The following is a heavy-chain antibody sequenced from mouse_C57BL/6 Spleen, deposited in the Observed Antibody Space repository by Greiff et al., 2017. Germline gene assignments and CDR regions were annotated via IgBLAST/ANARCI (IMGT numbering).Heavy chain of an antibody. CDR2: ISGGGGNT. D-gene: IGHD2-1*01. V-gene: IGHV5-9*01. CDR1: GFTFSSYT. J-gene: IGHJ4*01. Sequence: EVKLMESGGGLVKPGGSLKLSCAASGFTFSSYTMSWVRQTPEKRLEWVATISGGGGNTYYPDSVKGRFTISRDNAKNTLYLQMSSLRSEDTALYYCARQGNFLMDYWGQGTSVTVSS. CDR3: ARQGNFLMDY.